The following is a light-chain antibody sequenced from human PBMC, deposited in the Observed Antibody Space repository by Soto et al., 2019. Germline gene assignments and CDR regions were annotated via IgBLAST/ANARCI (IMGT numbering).Light chain of an antibody. CDR1: SSDVAGSDY. Sequence: QSALTQPPSASGSPGQSVTISCTGTSSDVAGSDYVSWYQQHPGKAPKLIIYEVTKRPAGVPDRFSGSKSGNTASLTVSGLQADDESYYYCSSFARGDNSHVLFGGRTKLTVL. CDR2: EVT. J-gene: IGLJ2*01. CDR3: SSFARGDNSHVL. V-gene: IGLV2-8*01.